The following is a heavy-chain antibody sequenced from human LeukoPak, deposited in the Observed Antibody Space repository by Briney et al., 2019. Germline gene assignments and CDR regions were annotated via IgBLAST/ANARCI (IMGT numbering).Heavy chain of an antibody. CDR3: AGDHGSSGYPHRAFDI. CDR2: IIPIFGTA. V-gene: IGHV1-69*13. Sequence: SVKVSCKASGGTFSSYAISWVRQAPGQGLEWMGGIIPIFGTANYAQKFQGRVTITADESTSTAYMELSSLRSEDTAVYYCAGDHGSSGYPHRAFDIWGQGTMVTVSS. J-gene: IGHJ3*02. CDR1: GGTFSSYA. D-gene: IGHD3-22*01.